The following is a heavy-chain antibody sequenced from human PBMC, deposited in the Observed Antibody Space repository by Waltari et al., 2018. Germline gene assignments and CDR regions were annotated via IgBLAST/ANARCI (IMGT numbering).Heavy chain of an antibody. CDR2: IVGGSGNT. CDR3: AAGLFGVFVQSFDP. V-gene: IGHV1-58*02. D-gene: IGHD3-3*01. CDR1: GFTFTTSS. Sequence: QMQLVQSGPEVKKPGTSVKVACKASGFTFTTSSRQWVRQARGQRLEWIGWIVGGSGNTKDAEKFQERVTFTRDMSTSTAYMELSSLTSEDTAVYYCAAGLFGVFVQSFDPWGQGTLVTVSS. J-gene: IGHJ5*02.